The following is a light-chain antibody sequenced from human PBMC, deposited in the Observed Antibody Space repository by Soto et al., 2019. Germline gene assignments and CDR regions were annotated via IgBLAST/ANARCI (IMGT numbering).Light chain of an antibody. V-gene: IGLV2-8*01. Sequence: QSALTQPPSASGSPGQSVTISCTGTSSDVGGYNYVSWYQQHPGKAPKLMIYEASKRPSGVPDRFSGSKSGNTASLTVSGLQAEDEADYYCSSYAGSNVVFGTGTKVTVL. CDR3: SSYAGSNVV. J-gene: IGLJ1*01. CDR1: SSDVGGYNY. CDR2: EAS.